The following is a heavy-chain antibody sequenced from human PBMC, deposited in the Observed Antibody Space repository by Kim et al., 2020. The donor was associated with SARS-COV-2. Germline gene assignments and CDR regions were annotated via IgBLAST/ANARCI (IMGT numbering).Heavy chain of an antibody. Sequence: GGSLRLSCAASGFTFSNAWMSWVRQAPGKGLEWVGRIKSKTDGGTTDYAAPVKGRFTISRDDSKNTLYLQMNSLKTEDTAVYYCTTDSGFLEWLSQHYGMAYWGQGTLVTVSS. CDR1: GFTFSNAW. J-gene: IGHJ4*02. CDR2: IKSKTDGGTT. D-gene: IGHD3-3*01. V-gene: IGHV3-15*01. CDR3: TTDSGFLEWLSQHYGMAY.